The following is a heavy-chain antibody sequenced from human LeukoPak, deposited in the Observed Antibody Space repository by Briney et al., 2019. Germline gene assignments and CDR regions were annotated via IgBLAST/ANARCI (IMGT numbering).Heavy chain of an antibody. Sequence: SETLSLTCTVSGGSISNHYWSWIRQPPGKGLEWIGYIYYSGSTNYNPSLKSRVTISVDTSKNQFSLKLSSVTAADTAVYYCARGKPRYYDSDAYWTYYFDYWGQGILVTVSS. CDR2: IYYSGST. CDR3: ARGKPRYYDSDAYWTYYFDY. V-gene: IGHV4-59*11. D-gene: IGHD3-22*01. CDR1: GGSISNHY. J-gene: IGHJ4*02.